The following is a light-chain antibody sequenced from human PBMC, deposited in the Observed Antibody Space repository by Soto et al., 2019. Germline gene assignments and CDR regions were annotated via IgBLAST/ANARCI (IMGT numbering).Light chain of an antibody. CDR2: AAS. Sequence: DIQMTQSPSSLSASVGDRVTITCRASQTIRSYLNWYQQKPGKAPKLLIYAASSLQSGVPSRFSGSGSGTDFTLIISSLQPEDFATYYCQQSYSTPRAFGGGTKVEIK. V-gene: IGKV1-39*01. J-gene: IGKJ4*01. CDR1: QTIRSY. CDR3: QQSYSTPRA.